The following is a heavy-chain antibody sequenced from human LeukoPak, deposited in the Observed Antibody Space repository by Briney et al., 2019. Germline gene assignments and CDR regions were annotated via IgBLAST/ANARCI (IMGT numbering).Heavy chain of an antibody. Sequence: AGGSLRLSCAASGFTFSSYAMGWVRQGPGKGLEWVSAINGDGADTYYADSVMGRFTISRDNSKNTLYLQMNSLRAEDTAVYYCAKDGYNLSFDYWGQGTLVTVSS. CDR3: AKDGYNLSFDY. J-gene: IGHJ4*02. CDR1: GFTFSSYA. D-gene: IGHD5-12*01. CDR2: INGDGADT. V-gene: IGHV3-23*01.